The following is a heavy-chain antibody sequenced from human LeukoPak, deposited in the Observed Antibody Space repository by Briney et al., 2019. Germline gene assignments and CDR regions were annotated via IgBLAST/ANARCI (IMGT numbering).Heavy chain of an antibody. D-gene: IGHD3-10*01. J-gene: IGHJ4*02. CDR3: ASLTYGSGSYY. V-gene: IGHV3-33*01. CDR2: IWYDGSNK. Sequence: PGGSLRLSCAASGFTFSSYGMHWVRQAPGKGLEWVAVIWYDGSNKYYADSVKGRFTIFRDNSKNTLYLQMNSLRAEDTAVYYCASLTYGSGSYYWGQGTLVTVSS. CDR1: GFTFSSYG.